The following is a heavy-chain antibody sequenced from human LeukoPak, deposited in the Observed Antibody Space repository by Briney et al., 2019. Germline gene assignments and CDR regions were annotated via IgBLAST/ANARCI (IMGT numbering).Heavy chain of an antibody. Sequence: ASVKVSCKASGYTFTCYYMHWVRQAPGQGLEWMGWINPNSGGTNYAQKFQGRVTMTRDTSISTAYMELSRLRSDDTAVYYCARARSYYYDSSGYYLYWGQGTLVTVSS. CDR3: ARARSYYYDSSGYYLY. CDR1: GYTFTCYY. D-gene: IGHD3-22*01. J-gene: IGHJ4*02. V-gene: IGHV1-2*02. CDR2: INPNSGGT.